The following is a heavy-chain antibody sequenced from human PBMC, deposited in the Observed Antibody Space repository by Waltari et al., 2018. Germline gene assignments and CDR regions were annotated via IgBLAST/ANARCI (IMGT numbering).Heavy chain of an antibody. D-gene: IGHD4-17*01. CDR1: GYSISSGYY. V-gene: IGHV4-38-2*02. J-gene: IGHJ4*02. CDR2: IYHSGST. CDR3: ARDSDYGDYVGFNFDY. Sequence: QVQLQESGPGLVKPSETLSLTCAVSGYSISSGYYWGWIRQPPGKGLEWIGSIYHSGSTYYNPSLKSRVTISVDTSKNQFSLKLSSVTAADTAVYYCARDSDYGDYVGFNFDYWGQGTLVTVSS.